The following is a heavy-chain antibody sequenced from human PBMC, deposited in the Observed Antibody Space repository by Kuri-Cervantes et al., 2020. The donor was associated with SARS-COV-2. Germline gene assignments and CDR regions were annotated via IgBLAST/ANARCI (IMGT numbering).Heavy chain of an antibody. CDR2: INAGNGDT. CDR1: VYTFTDYA. Sequence: ASVKVSCKASVYTFTDYAIHWVRQALGQRLEWMGWINAGNGDTRYSQKFRGRVTITRDTSASIAYMDLSSLRSEDTALYYCARGTIFEDYYYYYGMDVWGQGTTVTVSS. D-gene: IGHD3-3*01. V-gene: IGHV1-3*01. CDR3: ARGTIFEDYYYYYGMDV. J-gene: IGHJ6*02.